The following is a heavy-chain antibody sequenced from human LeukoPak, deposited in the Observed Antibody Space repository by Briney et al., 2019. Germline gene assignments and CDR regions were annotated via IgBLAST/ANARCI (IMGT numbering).Heavy chain of an antibody. D-gene: IGHD3-22*01. CDR3: ARVHHYFDIAFDY. CDR1: GYTFTSYY. V-gene: IGHV1-46*01. Sequence: GASVKVSCKASGYTFTSYYMHWVRQAPGQGLEWMGLINPSGGSTAFAQKFQGRLTMTSDMSTSTVYMELSSLRSEDTAVYYCARVHHYFDIAFDYWGQGTLVTVSS. CDR2: INPSGGST. J-gene: IGHJ4*02.